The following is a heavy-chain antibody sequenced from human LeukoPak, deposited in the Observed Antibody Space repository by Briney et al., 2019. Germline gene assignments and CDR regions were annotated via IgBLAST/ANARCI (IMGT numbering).Heavy chain of an antibody. CDR3: ARGPQGVATILGAFDI. CDR2: IIPIFGTA. V-gene: IGHV1-69*01. J-gene: IGHJ3*02. D-gene: IGHD5-24*01. Sequence: SVKVSCKASGGTFSSYAISWVRQAPGQGLEWMGGIIPIFGTANYAQKFQGRVTITADESTSTAYMELSSLRSEDTAVYYCARGPQGVATILGAFDIWGQGTMVTVSS. CDR1: GGTFSSYA.